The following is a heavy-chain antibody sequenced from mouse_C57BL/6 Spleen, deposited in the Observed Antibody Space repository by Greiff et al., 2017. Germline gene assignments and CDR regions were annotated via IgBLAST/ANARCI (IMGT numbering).Heavy chain of an antibody. D-gene: IGHD3-2*02. CDR2: IDPEDGET. Sequence: EVQRVESGAELVKPGASVKLSCTASGFNIKDYYMHWVKQRTEQGLEWIGRIDPEDGETKYAPKFQGKATITADTSSNTAYLQLSSLTSEDTAVYYCASLDSSGYGDYAMDYWGQGTSVTVSS. CDR3: ASLDSSGYGDYAMDY. J-gene: IGHJ4*01. CDR1: GFNIKDYY. V-gene: IGHV14-2*01.